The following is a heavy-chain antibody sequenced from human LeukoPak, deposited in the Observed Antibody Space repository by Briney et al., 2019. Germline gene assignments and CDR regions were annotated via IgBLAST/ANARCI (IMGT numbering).Heavy chain of an antibody. V-gene: IGHV3-23*01. CDR2: ISGSGGNT. D-gene: IGHD3-22*01. J-gene: IGHJ2*01. CDR1: GFTFSTYA. Sequence: GGSLRLSCVASGFTFSTYAMSWVRQAPGKGLEWVSGISGSGGNTDYADSVKGRFTISRDNSKNTLFLQMNSLRAEDTAVYYCARDRQLYYDSSGYYYSHWYFDLWGRGTLVTVSS. CDR3: ARDRQLYYDSSGYYYSHWYFDL.